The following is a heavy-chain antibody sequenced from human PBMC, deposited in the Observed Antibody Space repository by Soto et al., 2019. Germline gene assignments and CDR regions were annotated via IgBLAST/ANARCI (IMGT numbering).Heavy chain of an antibody. CDR2: ISYDGSNK. V-gene: IGHV3-30*18. D-gene: IGHD1-26*01. J-gene: IGHJ3*02. Sequence: GGSLRLSCAASGFTFNSYGMHWVRQAPGKGLEWVAIISYDGSNKYYADSVKGRFTISRDNSKNTLYLQMNSLRTEDTAVFYCAKDLGGGRYPDAFDIWGQGTMVTVSS. CDR3: AKDLGGGRYPDAFDI. CDR1: GFTFNSYG.